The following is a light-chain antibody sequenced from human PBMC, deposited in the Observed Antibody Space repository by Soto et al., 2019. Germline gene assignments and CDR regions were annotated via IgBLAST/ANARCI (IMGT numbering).Light chain of an antibody. CDR2: GAS. V-gene: IGKV3-20*01. Sequence: EIVLRHGTGKLALSPGERVTLSCSAIRSVGSSSLACNPQKPGQAPRPLIYGASTRATGIPDRFIGSGSRTAFTLTISSITPEALALYYCQQYRLRLPLAGGTNVDIK. CDR1: RSVGSSS. J-gene: IGKJ4*01. CDR3: QQYRLRLP.